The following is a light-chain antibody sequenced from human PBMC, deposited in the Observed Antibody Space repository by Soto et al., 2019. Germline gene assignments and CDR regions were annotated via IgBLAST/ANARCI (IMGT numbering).Light chain of an antibody. CDR2: AAS. Sequence: AIPMTQSPSSLSASVGDIVTITCRASQGIRNDLGWYQQKPGKAPKLMIYAASSLQSGVPSRFSGSGSGTDCTLTISSLQPEDVATYYCLQDYNYPLTLGGGTKVDIK. V-gene: IGKV1-6*01. J-gene: IGKJ4*01. CDR3: LQDYNYPLT. CDR1: QGIRND.